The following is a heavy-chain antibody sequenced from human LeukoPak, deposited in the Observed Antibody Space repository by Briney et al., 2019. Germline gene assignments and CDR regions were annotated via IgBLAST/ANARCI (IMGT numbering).Heavy chain of an antibody. V-gene: IGHV3-9*01. CDR1: GFTFDDYA. CDR2: ISWNSGSI. J-gene: IGHJ4*02. CDR3: ARDMYYYDSTGWRSCLGY. Sequence: SGGSLRLSCAASGFTFDDYAMHWVRQAPGKGLEWVSGISWNSGSIGYADSVKGRFTISRDNAKNSLYLQMNSLRDEDTAVYYCARDMYYYDSTGWRSCLGYWGQGTLVTVSS. D-gene: IGHD3-22*01.